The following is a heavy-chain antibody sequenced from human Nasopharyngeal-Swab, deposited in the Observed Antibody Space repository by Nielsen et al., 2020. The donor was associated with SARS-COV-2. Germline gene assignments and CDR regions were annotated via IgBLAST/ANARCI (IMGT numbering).Heavy chain of an antibody. V-gene: IGHV1-18*01. D-gene: IGHD2-2*01. CDR2: ISAYNGNT. Sequence: ASVKVSCKASGYTFTSYGISWVRQAPGQGLEWMGWISAYNGNTNYAQKLQGRVTITRNTSISTAYMELSSLRSEDTAVYYCARVYCSSTSCFYGMDVWGQGTTVTASS. J-gene: IGHJ6*02. CDR3: ARVYCSSTSCFYGMDV. CDR1: GYTFTSYG.